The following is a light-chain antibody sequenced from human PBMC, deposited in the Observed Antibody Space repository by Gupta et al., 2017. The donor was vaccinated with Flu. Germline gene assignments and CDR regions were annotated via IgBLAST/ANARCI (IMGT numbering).Light chain of an antibody. J-gene: IGKJ2*01. V-gene: IGKV1-5*03. Sequence: DIQMTQSPSTLSASVGDRVTITCRASQSINNWLAWYQQKPGKAPKLLIYKASSLQSGGPSRFSGSGSGTEFALTISSLQPDDFAIYYCHQYNSYSPETFGQGTKLEIK. CDR3: HQYNSYSPET. CDR1: QSINNW. CDR2: KAS.